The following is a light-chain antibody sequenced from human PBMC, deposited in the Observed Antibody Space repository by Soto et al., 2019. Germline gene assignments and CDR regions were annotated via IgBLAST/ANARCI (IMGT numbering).Light chain of an antibody. V-gene: IGKV1-5*01. CDR3: QQYSSAYT. CDR2: DAS. CDR1: QSINNW. Sequence: DIQLTQSPSTLSAFVGDRVTITCRASQSINNWLAWYQQKPGEAPKLLIYDASSLESGVPPRFSGSGSGTEFTLTISSLQPDDFATYYCQQYSSAYTFGQGTKVEIK. J-gene: IGKJ2*01.